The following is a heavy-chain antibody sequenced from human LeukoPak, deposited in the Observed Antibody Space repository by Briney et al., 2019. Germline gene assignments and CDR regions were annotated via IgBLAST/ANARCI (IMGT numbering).Heavy chain of an antibody. V-gene: IGHV3-21*01. CDR1: GFTFSSYS. J-gene: IGHJ4*02. D-gene: IGHD1-7*01. Sequence: GGSLRLSCAVSGFTFSSYSMNCVRQAPGKGVEWGSAISSSRYTYYANSVKGGFTISRDNAKNSMYLQMTSLRAEDKAVYYCARDMAGTKYDYWGQGTLVTVSS. CDR3: ARDMAGTKYDY. CDR2: ISSSRYT.